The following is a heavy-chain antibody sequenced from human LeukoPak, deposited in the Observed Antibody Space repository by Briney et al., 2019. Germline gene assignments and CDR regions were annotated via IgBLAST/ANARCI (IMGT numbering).Heavy chain of an antibody. V-gene: IGHV3-64*01. CDR1: GFTFSSYA. CDR3: ARDGESGYSYGRFDY. CDR2: ISSNGGST. Sequence: GGSLRLSCAASGFTFSSYAMHWVRQAPGKGLEYVSAISSNGGSTYYANSVKGRFTISRDNSKNTLYLQMGSLRAEDMAVYYCARDGESGYSYGRFDYWGQGTLVTVSS. D-gene: IGHD5-18*01. J-gene: IGHJ4*02.